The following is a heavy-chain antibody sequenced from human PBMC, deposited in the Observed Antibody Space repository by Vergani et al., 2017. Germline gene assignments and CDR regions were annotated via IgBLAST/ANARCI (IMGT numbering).Heavy chain of an antibody. D-gene: IGHD6-19*01. CDR3: ASASIAVAGDTGDAFDI. V-gene: IGHV1-69*13. J-gene: IGHJ3*02. Sequence: QVQLVQPGAEVKKPGSSVKVSCKASGGTFSSYAISWVRQAPGQGLEWMGRIIPIFGTANYAQKFQGRVTITADESTSTAYMELRSLRSEYTAVYYCASASIAVAGDTGDAFDIWGQGSMVTVSS. CDR2: IIPIFGTA. CDR1: GGTFSSYA.